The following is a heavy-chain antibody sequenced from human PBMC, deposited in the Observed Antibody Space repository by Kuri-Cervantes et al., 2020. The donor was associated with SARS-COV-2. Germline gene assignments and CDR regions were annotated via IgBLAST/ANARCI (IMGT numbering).Heavy chain of an antibody. CDR3: AREGVDIVGAPHDAFDI. CDR1: GFTFSSFP. V-gene: IGHV3-23*01. Sequence: GGSLRLSCAASGFTFSSFPMNWVRQAPGKGLEWVSGISCSGANTYYADSVTGWFTISRDNAKNSLYLQMNSLRAEDTAVYYCAREGVDIVGAPHDAFDIWGQGTMVTVSS. CDR2: ISCSGANT. J-gene: IGHJ3*02. D-gene: IGHD1-26*01.